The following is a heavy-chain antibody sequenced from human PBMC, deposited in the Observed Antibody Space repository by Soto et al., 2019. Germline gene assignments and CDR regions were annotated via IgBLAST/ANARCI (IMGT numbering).Heavy chain of an antibody. V-gene: IGHV3-21*01. CDR3: AKDAKGFDI. Sequence: PGGSLRLSCAASGFIFDSYSMNWVGQAPGKGLEWVSSIGSRSTYIYYADSVRGRFTISRDNAKNSQYLQMNSLRVKDTAVYYCAKDAKGFDIWGQGVLVTVSS. J-gene: IGHJ5*02. CDR2: IGSRSTYI. CDR1: GFIFDSYS.